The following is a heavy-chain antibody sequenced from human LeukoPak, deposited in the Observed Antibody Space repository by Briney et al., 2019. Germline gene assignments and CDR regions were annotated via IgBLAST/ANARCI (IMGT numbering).Heavy chain of an antibody. Sequence: GGSLRLSCAASGFTFSSYEMNWVRQAPGKGLEWVSYSSFSGSTIYYADSVKGRFTISRDNAKNSLYLQMNSLRAEDTAVYYCARGNPLAGHSFDIWGQGTMVTVSS. J-gene: IGHJ3*02. V-gene: IGHV3-48*03. CDR2: SSFSGSTI. CDR1: GFTFSSYE. CDR3: ARGNPLAGHSFDI.